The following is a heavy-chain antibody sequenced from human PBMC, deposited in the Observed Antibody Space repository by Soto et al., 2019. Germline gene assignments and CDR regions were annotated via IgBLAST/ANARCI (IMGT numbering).Heavy chain of an antibody. J-gene: IGHJ4*02. CDR1: GFTFSSYS. CDR3: AKGSSGYYDTFDY. Sequence: EVQLLQSGGGLVQPGGSLRLSCAASGFTFSSYSIYWVRQAPGKGLEWVSGISGSGSGTYYADSVKGRFTISRDNSKNTLYLQMNSLRAEDTAVYCCAKGSSGYYDTFDYWGQGTLVTVSS. CDR2: ISGSGSGT. V-gene: IGHV3-23*01. D-gene: IGHD3-22*01.